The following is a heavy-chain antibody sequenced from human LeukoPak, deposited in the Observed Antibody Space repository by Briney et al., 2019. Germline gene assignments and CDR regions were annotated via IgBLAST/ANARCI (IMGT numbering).Heavy chain of an antibody. V-gene: IGHV3-30*02. Sequence: PGGSLRLSCAASGFTFSTYGMHWVRQAPGKGLEWVAFIRYDGSEKYYADSVKGRFTITRDNSKNTLDLLMNSLRAEDTAAYNCAKDAAVTGQINYFDYWGQGTLVTVSS. D-gene: IGHD6-19*01. J-gene: IGHJ4*02. CDR2: IRYDGSEK. CDR3: AKDAAVTGQINYFDY. CDR1: GFTFSTYG.